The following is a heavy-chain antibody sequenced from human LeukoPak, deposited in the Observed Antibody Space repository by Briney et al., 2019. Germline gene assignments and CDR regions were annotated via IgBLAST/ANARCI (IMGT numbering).Heavy chain of an antibody. V-gene: IGHV3-7*01. Sequence: GRSLRPSCAPSGFTFSSPWMSWVRQPPGKGLEWVANKKQDGSEKYYVDSVKGRFTISRDNAKNSLYLQMNSLRAEDTAVYYCARRLEQWRSNWFDPWGQGTLVTVSS. CDR3: ARRLEQWRSNWFDP. CDR2: KKQDGSEK. D-gene: IGHD6-19*01. CDR1: GFTFSSPW. J-gene: IGHJ5*02.